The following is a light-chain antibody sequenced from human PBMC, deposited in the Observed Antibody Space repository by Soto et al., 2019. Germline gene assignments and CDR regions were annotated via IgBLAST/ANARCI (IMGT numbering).Light chain of an antibody. V-gene: IGKV3-11*01. CDR1: QSVSY. J-gene: IGKJ4*01. CDR2: DAS. Sequence: EIVLTQSPATLSLSPGERATLSCRASQSVSYLAWYQQKAGQAPRLLIYDASNRAPGIPARFSGSGSGTDFTLTISSLEPEDFAVYYCQQRNNWALTFGGGTKVEIK. CDR3: QQRNNWALT.